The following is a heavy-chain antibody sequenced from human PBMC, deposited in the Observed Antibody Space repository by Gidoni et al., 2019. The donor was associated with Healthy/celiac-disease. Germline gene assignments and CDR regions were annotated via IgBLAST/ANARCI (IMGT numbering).Heavy chain of an antibody. Sequence: QLQLQESGPGLVKPSETLSLPCTVSGGSISSSSYYWGWIRQPPGKGLEWIGSIYYSGSTYYNPSLKSRVTISVDTSKNQFSLKLSSVTAADTAVYYCAREVGYGATGNWFDPWGQGTLVTVSS. J-gene: IGHJ5*02. CDR3: AREVGYGATGNWFDP. CDR1: GGSISSSSYY. CDR2: IYYSGST. D-gene: IGHD4-17*01. V-gene: IGHV4-39*07.